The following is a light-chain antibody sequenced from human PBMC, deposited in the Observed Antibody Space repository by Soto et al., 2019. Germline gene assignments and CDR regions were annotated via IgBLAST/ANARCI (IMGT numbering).Light chain of an antibody. CDR3: GTWDSSLSAYV. V-gene: IGLV1-51*01. CDR2: DNN. J-gene: IGLJ1*01. CDR1: TSNIGINY. Sequence: QSVLTQPPSVSAAPGQKVTISCSGITSNIGINYVSWYQQVPGTAPKLLIYDNNKRPSGIPDRFSGSKSGTSATLGITGLQTGDEADYYCGTWDSSLSAYVFGTGTKVTVL.